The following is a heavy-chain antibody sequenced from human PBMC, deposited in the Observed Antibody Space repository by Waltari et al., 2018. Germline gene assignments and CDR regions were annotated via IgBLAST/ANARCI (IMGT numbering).Heavy chain of an antibody. J-gene: IGHJ4*02. D-gene: IGHD6-13*01. V-gene: IGHV4-61*02. Sequence: QVQLQESGPGLVKPSQTLSLTCTVSGGSISSGSYYWSWIRQPAGKGLEWIGRIYTSGSTNYNPSLKSRVTISVDTSKNQFSLKLSSVTAADTAVYYCARGSYSSSWYDYWGQGTLVTVSS. CDR3: ARGSYSSSWYDY. CDR1: GGSISSGSYY. CDR2: IYTSGST.